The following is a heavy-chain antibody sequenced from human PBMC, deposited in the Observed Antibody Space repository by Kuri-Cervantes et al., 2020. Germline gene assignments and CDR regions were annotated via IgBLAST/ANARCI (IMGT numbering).Heavy chain of an antibody. J-gene: IGHJ3*02. V-gene: IGHV3-30*02. CDR2: IRYDGSNK. CDR1: GFPFSSYG. CDR3: AKDTAWELPTPDAFDI. D-gene: IGHD1-26*01. Sequence: GESLKISCAVSGFPFSSYGMHWVRQAPGKGLEWVAFIRYDGSNKYYADSVKGRFTISRDNSKNTLYLQMNSLRAEDTAVYYCAKDTAWELPTPDAFDIWGQGTMVTVSS.